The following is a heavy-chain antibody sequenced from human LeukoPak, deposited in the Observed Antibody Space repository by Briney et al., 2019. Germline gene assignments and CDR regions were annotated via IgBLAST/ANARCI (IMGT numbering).Heavy chain of an antibody. CDR3: ARVNYDSSGYFFDY. D-gene: IGHD3-22*01. Sequence: SETLSLTCTVSGGSISSYYWSWIRQPPGNGLEWIGYIYYSVSTNYNPSLKSRVTISVDTSKNQFSLKLSSVTAADTAVYYCARVNYDSSGYFFDYWGQGTLVTVSS. J-gene: IGHJ4*02. V-gene: IGHV4-59*01. CDR2: IYYSVST. CDR1: GGSISSYY.